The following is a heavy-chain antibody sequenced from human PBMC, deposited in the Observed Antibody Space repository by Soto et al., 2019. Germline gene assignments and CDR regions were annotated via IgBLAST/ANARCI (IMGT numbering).Heavy chain of an antibody. CDR3: AKHSMVVPAAPGFDP. D-gene: IGHD2-2*01. J-gene: IGHJ5*02. Sequence: PGGSLRLSCAASGFTFSSYAMSWVRQAPGKGLEWVSAISGSGGSTYYADSVKGRFTISRDNSKNTLYLQMNSLRAEDTAVYYCAKHSMVVPAAPGFDPWGQGTLVTVSS. CDR2: ISGSGGST. CDR1: GFTFSSYA. V-gene: IGHV3-23*01.